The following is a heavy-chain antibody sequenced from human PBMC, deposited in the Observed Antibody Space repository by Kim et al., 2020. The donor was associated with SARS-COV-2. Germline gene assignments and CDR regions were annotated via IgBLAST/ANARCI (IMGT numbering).Heavy chain of an antibody. D-gene: IGHD3-22*01. CDR2: INSDGSST. CDR3: ATSGYYDSSGYY. V-gene: IGHV3-74*01. CDR1: GFTFSSYG. Sequence: GGSLRLSCAASGFTFSSYGMHWVRQAPGKGLVWVSRINSDGSSTSYADSVKGRFTISRDNAKNTLYLQMNSLRAEDTAVYYCATSGYYDSSGYYWGQGTLVTVSS. J-gene: IGHJ4*02.